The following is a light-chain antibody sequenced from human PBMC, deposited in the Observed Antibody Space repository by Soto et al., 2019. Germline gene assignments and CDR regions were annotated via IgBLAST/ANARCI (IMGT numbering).Light chain of an antibody. J-gene: IGLJ7*01. CDR2: GVS. CDR1: SSDIGAYNY. Sequence: QSVLTQPASVSGSPGQSITISCSGTSSDIGAYNYVSWYQQHPGKAPKLMIYGVSNRPSWVSNRFSGSKSGNTASLTISGLQAEDEADYYCSSLRRSTSWVFGGGTQLTVL. V-gene: IGLV2-14*01. CDR3: SSLRRSTSWV.